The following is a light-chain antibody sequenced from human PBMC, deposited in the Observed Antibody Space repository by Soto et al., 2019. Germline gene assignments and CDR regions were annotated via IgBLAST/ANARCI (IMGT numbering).Light chain of an antibody. CDR1: QSVLSNSDNKNY. J-gene: IGKJ5*01. CDR3: QQNHSDPIT. CDR2: WAS. V-gene: IGKV4-1*01. Sequence: DFVMTQSPDSLAVSLGERATINCRSSQSVLSNSDNKNYLAWFQQKPGQPPKLLFYWASTRESGVPDRFSGSGSATDFTLTISSLQAEDVAVYYCQQNHSDPITFGQGTRLEIK.